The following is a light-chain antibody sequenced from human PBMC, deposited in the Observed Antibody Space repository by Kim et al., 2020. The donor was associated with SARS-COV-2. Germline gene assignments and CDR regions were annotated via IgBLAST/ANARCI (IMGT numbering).Light chain of an antibody. CDR1: QSVSNY. CDR2: DAS. V-gene: IGKV3-11*01. J-gene: IGKJ2*01. CDR3: QQRSNWPPYT. Sequence: EIVLTQSPATLSLSPGEGATLSCRASQSVSNYLAWYQQKPGQAPRLLIYDASNRATGIPARFSGSGSGTDFTLTISTLEPEDFAVYYCQQRSNWPPYTFHQGTKLEI.